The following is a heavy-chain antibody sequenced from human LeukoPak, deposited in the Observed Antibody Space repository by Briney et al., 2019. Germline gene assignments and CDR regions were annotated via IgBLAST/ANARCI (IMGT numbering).Heavy chain of an antibody. Sequence: GGSLRLSCAASGFTFSDYYMSWIRQAPGKGLEGVSYISSSGSTIYYADSVKGRFTISRDNAKNSLYLQMNSLRAEDTAVYYCARGYDILTGYYPVGYWGQGTLVTVSS. V-gene: IGHV3-11*01. J-gene: IGHJ4*02. CDR2: ISSSGSTI. CDR3: ARGYDILTGYYPVGY. D-gene: IGHD3-9*01. CDR1: GFTFSDYY.